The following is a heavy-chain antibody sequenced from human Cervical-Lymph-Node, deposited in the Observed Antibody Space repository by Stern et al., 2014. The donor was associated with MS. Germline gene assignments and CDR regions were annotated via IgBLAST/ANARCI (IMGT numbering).Heavy chain of an antibody. CDR1: GDTFTSYG. CDR2: ISAYNGNT. D-gene: IGHD6-6*01. Sequence: VHLVESGAEVKRPGAAVKVSCKASGDTFTSYGFTWVRQAPGQGLEWMGWISAYNGNTNYAQNLQGRVTMTTDTSTSTAYMELRSLRSDDTAVYYCARGAYSSSSLGANWGQGTLVTVSS. V-gene: IGHV1-18*01. CDR3: ARGAYSSSSLGAN. J-gene: IGHJ4*02.